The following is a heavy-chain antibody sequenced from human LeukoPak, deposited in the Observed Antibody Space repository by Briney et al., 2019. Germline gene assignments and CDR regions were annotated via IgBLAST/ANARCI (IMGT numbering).Heavy chain of an antibody. Sequence: GGSLRLSCAASGFTFSNYGVNWVRQAPGKGLEWVSYINSRSSTIYYADSVRGRFTISRDNAKNSLYLQMNSLKAEDTAMYYCAREVGTPQAFDIWGQGTMVTVSS. D-gene: IGHD1-26*01. J-gene: IGHJ3*02. V-gene: IGHV3-48*01. CDR2: INSRSSTI. CDR3: AREVGTPQAFDI. CDR1: GFTFSNYG.